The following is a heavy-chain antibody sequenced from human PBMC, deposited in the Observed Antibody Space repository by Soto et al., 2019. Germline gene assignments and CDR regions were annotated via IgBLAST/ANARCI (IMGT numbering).Heavy chain of an antibody. J-gene: IGHJ4*02. CDR3: ATHEKRWGRFVPERFDY. CDR2: ISSSGSTI. Sequence: QVQLVESGGGLVKPGGSLRLSCAASGFTFSDYYMSWIRQAPGKGLEWVSYISSSGSTIYYAASVKGRFTISRDNAKNSLYLQMNSLRAEDTAVYYCATHEKRWGRFVPERFDYWGQGTLVTVSS. V-gene: IGHV3-11*01. CDR1: GFTFSDYY. D-gene: IGHD2-8*02.